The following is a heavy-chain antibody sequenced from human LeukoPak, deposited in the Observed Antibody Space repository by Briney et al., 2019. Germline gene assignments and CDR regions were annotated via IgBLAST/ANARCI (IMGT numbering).Heavy chain of an antibody. V-gene: IGHV3-11*04. Sequence: GGSLRLSCAASGFTFSDYYMSWIRQAPGKGLEWASYISSSGSTIYYADSVKGRFTISRDNAKNSLYLQMNSLRAEDTAVYYCASPAEVVVVPADIQDAFDIWGQGTMVTVSS. CDR3: ASPAEVVVVPADIQDAFDI. D-gene: IGHD2-2*02. CDR2: ISSSGSTI. CDR1: GFTFSDYY. J-gene: IGHJ3*02.